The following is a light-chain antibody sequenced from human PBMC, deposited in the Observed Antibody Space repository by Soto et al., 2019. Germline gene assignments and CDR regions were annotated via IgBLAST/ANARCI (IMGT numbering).Light chain of an antibody. Sequence: EVVMTQSPATLSVSLGDRATLSCRVSQSVSSNLAWYQQKPGQGPRLLIYGASTRATGIPARFSGSGSGTEFTLTISSLQSEDFAVYSCQQYNNWPLTFGGGTKVEIK. CDR1: QSVSSN. J-gene: IGKJ4*01. CDR2: GAS. V-gene: IGKV3-15*01. CDR3: QQYNNWPLT.